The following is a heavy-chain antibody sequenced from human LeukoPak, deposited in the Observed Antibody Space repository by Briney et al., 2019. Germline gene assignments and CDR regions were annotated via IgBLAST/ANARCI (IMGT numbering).Heavy chain of an antibody. Sequence: GRSLRLSCAASGFTFSSYGMHWVRQAPGKGLEWVAVIWYDGSNKYYADSVKGRFTISRDNSKNTLYLQMNSLRAEDTAVYYCARDGSIVVVPAGTFYYGMDVWGQGTTVTVSS. CDR1: GFTFSSYG. D-gene: IGHD2-2*01. V-gene: IGHV3-33*01. CDR3: ARDGSIVVVPAGTFYYGMDV. J-gene: IGHJ6*02. CDR2: IWYDGSNK.